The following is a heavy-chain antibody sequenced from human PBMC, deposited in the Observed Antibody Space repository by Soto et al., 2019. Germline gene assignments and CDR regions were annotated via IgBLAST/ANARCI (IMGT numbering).Heavy chain of an antibody. V-gene: IGHV4-39*01. J-gene: IGHJ4*02. CDR1: GGSISSSSYY. Sequence: SETLSLTCTVSGGSISSSSYYWGWIRQPPGKGLEWIGSIYYSGSTYYNPSLKSRVTISVDTSKNQFSLKLSSVTAADTAVYYCARHWEYYYSYFDYWGQGTLVTVSS. D-gene: IGHD3-10*01. CDR3: ARHWEYYYSYFDY. CDR2: IYYSGST.